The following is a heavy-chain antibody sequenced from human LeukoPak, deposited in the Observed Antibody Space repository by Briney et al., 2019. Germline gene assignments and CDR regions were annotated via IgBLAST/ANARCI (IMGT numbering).Heavy chain of an antibody. CDR1: GFTFSSYW. J-gene: IGHJ4*02. V-gene: IGHV3-7*01. D-gene: IGHD7-27*01. CDR2: IRDDGSDK. Sequence: GGSLRLSCAASGFTFSSYWMTWVRQAPGKGLEWMANIRDDGSDKYYVDSVKGRFTISRDNAQNTLLLQMDSLRVEDTAVYYCVRHTRRSPGAYWGQGTLVTVST. CDR3: VRHTRRSPGAY.